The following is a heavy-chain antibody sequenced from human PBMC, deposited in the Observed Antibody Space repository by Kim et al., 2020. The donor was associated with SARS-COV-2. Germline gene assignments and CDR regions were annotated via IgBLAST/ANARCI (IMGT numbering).Heavy chain of an antibody. Sequence: TYYNPALKSQVTIPVETTKNQFSLKLSSVTAADTAVYYCSMEDTSGYYDYWGQGTLVTGSS. V-gene: IGHV4-39*01. D-gene: IGHD3-22*01. J-gene: IGHJ4*02. CDR3: SMEDTSGYYDY. CDR2: T.